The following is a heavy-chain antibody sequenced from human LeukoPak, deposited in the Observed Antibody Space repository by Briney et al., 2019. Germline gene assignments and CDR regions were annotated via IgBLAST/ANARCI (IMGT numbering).Heavy chain of an antibody. Sequence: GGSLRLSCAASGFNFGGYSMNWVRQAPGKGLEWVSSISSSSTYIYYADSVRGRFTISRDNAKNSLYLQMNSLRAEDTAVFYCARGLYSSSWYDFDYWGQGILVSVSS. CDR3: ARGLYSSSWYDFDY. CDR1: GFNFGGYS. J-gene: IGHJ4*02. D-gene: IGHD6-13*01. V-gene: IGHV3-21*01. CDR2: ISSSSTYI.